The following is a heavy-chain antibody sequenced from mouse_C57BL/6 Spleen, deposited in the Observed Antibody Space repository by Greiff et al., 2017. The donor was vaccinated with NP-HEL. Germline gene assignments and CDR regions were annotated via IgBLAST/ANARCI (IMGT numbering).Heavy chain of an antibody. Sequence: QVQLQQPGAELVKPGASVKLSCKASGYTFTSYWMQWVKQRPGQGLEWIGEIDPSDSYTNYNQKFKGKATLTVDTSSSTAYMQLSSLTSEDSAVYYCARKFYYDYFDYWGQGTTLTVSS. J-gene: IGHJ2*01. V-gene: IGHV1-50*01. CDR3: ARKFYYDYFDY. CDR2: IDPSDSYT. D-gene: IGHD2-4*01. CDR1: GYTFTSYW.